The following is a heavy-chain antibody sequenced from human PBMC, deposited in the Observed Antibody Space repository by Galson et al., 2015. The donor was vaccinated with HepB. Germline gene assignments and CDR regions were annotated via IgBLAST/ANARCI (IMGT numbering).Heavy chain of an antibody. CDR3: ARVRGGYDFDY. J-gene: IGHJ4*02. CDR1: GFTLGSYW. Sequence: SLRLSCAASGFTLGSYWMSWVRQAPGKGLEWVANIKQDGSENYYVDSVKGRFTISRDNAKNSLYLQMNSLRAEDTAVYYCARVRGGYDFDYWGQGTLVTVSS. CDR2: IKQDGSEN. D-gene: IGHD5-12*01. V-gene: IGHV3-7*03.